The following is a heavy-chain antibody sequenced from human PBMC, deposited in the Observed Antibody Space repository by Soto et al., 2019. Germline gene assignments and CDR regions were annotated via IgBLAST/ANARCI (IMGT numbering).Heavy chain of an antibody. J-gene: IGHJ4*02. Sequence: PGGSLRLSCAASGFTFSSYAMSWVRQAPGKGLEWVSAISGSGGSTYYADSVKGRFTISRDNSKNTLYLQMNSLRAEDTAVYYCAKDYYYDSSGYYLTPFGYWGQGTLVTVSS. V-gene: IGHV3-23*01. D-gene: IGHD3-22*01. CDR1: GFTFSSYA. CDR2: ISGSGGST. CDR3: AKDYYYDSSGYYLTPFGY.